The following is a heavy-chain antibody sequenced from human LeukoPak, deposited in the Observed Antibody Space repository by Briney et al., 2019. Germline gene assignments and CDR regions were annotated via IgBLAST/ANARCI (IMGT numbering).Heavy chain of an antibody. V-gene: IGHV3-43*01. CDR2: ISWDGDTT. CDR1: GFTFANYA. Sequence: GGSLRLSCAASGFTFANYAMHWVRQAPGKGLEWVSLISWDGDTTYYADSVKGRFTSSRDNSKNSLFLQMNSLRTEDTALYYCAKARGLIGGAFDIWGQGTMVTVSS. D-gene: IGHD3-22*01. CDR3: AKARGLIGGAFDI. J-gene: IGHJ3*02.